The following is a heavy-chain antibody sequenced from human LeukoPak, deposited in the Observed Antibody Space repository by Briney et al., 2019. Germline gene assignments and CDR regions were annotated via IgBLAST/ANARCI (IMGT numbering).Heavy chain of an antibody. V-gene: IGHV4-39*01. Sequence: SETLSLTCSVSGGSISSSSYYWGWIRQPPGKGLEWIGTINYIGTSYYNPSLKSRVTMSVDTSKNQISLRLTSVTAADTAVYYCARHPCTIFGVVIISTTNFDFWGQGTLVTVSS. D-gene: IGHD3-3*01. CDR1: GGSISSSSYY. J-gene: IGHJ4*02. CDR2: INYIGTS. CDR3: ARHPCTIFGVVIISTTNFDF.